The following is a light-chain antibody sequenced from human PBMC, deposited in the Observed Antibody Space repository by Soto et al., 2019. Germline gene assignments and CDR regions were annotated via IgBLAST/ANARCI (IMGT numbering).Light chain of an antibody. V-gene: IGKV4-1*01. J-gene: IGKJ1*01. CDR1: QSLLYSSNNKNY. CDR2: WAS. CDR3: QQYHSAPSTWT. Sequence: DIVMTQSPDSLAVSLGERATINCKSSQSLLYSSNNKNYLAWYQQKPGQPPKLLIYWASTRESGVSDRFSGSGSGTDFTLTISSLQAEDVAVYYCQQYHSAPSTWTFGQGTKVEI.